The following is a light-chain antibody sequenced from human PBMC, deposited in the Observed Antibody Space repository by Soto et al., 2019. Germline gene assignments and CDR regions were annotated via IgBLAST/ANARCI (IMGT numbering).Light chain of an antibody. CDR2: DVS. CDR3: SSYTSSSTLV. V-gene: IGLV2-14*01. Sequence: QSALTQPPPVSGSPGPSVTISCTGNSSDVGGYNYVSWYQQHPGKAPKLMIYDVSNRPSGVSNRFSGSKSGNTASLTISGLQAEDEADYYCSSYTSSSTLVFGTGTKVTVL. CDR1: SSDVGGYNY. J-gene: IGLJ1*01.